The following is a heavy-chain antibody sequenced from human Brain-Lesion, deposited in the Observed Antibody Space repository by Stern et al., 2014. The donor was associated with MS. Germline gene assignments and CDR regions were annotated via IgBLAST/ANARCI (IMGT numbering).Heavy chain of an antibody. J-gene: IGHJ1*01. CDR3: AKWPHHIAVAGTRYFQH. CDR1: GFSFSTYA. V-gene: IGHV3-23*04. D-gene: IGHD6-19*01. Sequence: EVQLVESGGGLVQPGGSLRLSCAASGFSFSTYAMSWVRQTPGKGLQWVSVISGGGGPTYCADSVKGRFTISRDNSKNTLYLKMDSLRADDTAVYYCAKWPHHIAVAGTRYFQHWGQGTLVTVSS. CDR2: ISGGGGPT.